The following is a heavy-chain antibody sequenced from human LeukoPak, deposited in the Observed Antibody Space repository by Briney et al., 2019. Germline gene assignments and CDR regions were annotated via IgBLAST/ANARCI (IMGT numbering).Heavy chain of an antibody. V-gene: IGHV3-23*01. CDR1: GFTFSSYA. CDR3: ANSYCGGDCYLP. CDR2: ISGSGGRT. D-gene: IGHD2-21*02. J-gene: IGHJ5*02. Sequence: GGTLRLSCAASGFTFSSYAMSWVRQAPGKGQEWVSAISGSGGRTDYADSVTGRFTISRDNSKNALYLQMNSLRVEDTAVYYCANSYCGGDCYLPWGQRTLVTVSS.